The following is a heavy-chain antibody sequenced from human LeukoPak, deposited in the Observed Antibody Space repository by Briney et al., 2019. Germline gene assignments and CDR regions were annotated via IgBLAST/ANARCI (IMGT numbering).Heavy chain of an antibody. D-gene: IGHD2-2*02. Sequence: GASVKVSCTASGYTFTSYYMHWVRQAPGQGLEWMGGIIPIFGTANYAQKFQGRVTITADESTSTAYMELSSLRSEDTAVYYCARGGWLPIVVVPAAIYDWFDPWGQGTLVTVSS. CDR1: GYTFTSYY. CDR3: ARGGWLPIVVVPAAIYDWFDP. J-gene: IGHJ5*02. CDR2: IIPIFGTA. V-gene: IGHV1-69*13.